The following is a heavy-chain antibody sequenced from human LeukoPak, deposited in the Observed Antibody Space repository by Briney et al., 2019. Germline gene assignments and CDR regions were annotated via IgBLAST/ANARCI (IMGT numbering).Heavy chain of an antibody. CDR2: INHSGST. CDR1: GGSFSGYY. D-gene: IGHD3-10*01. Sequence: SETLSLTCAVYGGSFSGYYWSWIRQPRGKGLEWIGEINHSGSTNYNPSLKSRVTISVDTSKNQFSLKLSSVTAADTAVYYYARASKLLWFGEWWFDPWGQGTLVTVSS. CDR3: ARASKLLWFGEWWFDP. V-gene: IGHV4-34*01. J-gene: IGHJ5*02.